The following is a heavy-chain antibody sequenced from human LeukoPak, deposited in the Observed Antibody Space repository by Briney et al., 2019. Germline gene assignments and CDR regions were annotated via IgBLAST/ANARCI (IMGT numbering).Heavy chain of an antibody. CDR3: ARHTIDTTLGGVPDYFDA. CDR1: GVSISSGHYY. D-gene: IGHD3-16*01. V-gene: IGHV4-39*07. CDR2: VLYSGST. Sequence: SSETLSLTCTVSGVSISSGHYYWAWIRQPPGRGLECIASVLYSGSTYYDPSFNGRVTLSVDTSKSQFSLRLSSVTAADTAIYYCARHTIDTTLGGVPDYFDAWGQGTPVTVSS. J-gene: IGHJ5*02.